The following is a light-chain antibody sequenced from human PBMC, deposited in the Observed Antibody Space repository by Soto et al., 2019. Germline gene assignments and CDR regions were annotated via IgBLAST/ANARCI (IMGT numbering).Light chain of an antibody. V-gene: IGKV1-5*03. Sequence: DIQMTQSPSTLSASVGDRVTITCRASQSISSWLAWYQQKPGKAPKLQIYKASTLESGVPSRFSGSGSGTEFTLSISSLQPDDFATYYCQQYDSCPRTFGQGTKVEIK. CDR2: KAS. CDR1: QSISSW. J-gene: IGKJ1*01. CDR3: QQYDSCPRT.